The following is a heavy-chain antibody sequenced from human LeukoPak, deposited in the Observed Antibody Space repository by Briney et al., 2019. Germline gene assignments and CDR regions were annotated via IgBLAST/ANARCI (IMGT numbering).Heavy chain of an antibody. D-gene: IGHD1-1*01. CDR1: GYTFTGYF. Sequence: ASVRVSCKTSGYTFTGYFMHWVRQAPGQGLDCMGWINPNTGGTKYAQKFQGRVTMTRDTSIGTAYMELSTVTSDDTAVYFCARVQAFVYFSQVLGYWGQGTLVTVSS. CDR3: ARVQAFVYFSQVLGY. J-gene: IGHJ4*02. CDR2: INPNTGGT. V-gene: IGHV1-2*02.